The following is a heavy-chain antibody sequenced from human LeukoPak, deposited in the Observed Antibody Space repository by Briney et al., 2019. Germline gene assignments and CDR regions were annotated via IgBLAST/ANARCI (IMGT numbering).Heavy chain of an antibody. CDR1: GCTFSSYG. J-gene: IGHJ4*02. D-gene: IGHD3-22*01. V-gene: IGHV3-33*01. Sequence: GGSLRLSCAASGCTFSSYGMHWVRQAPGKGLEWVAVIWYDGSNKNYVDSVKRRFTISRENSKNTLYLLRDSLRAEDTGVYYCATDRDNYDRSGFSALEYWGQGTLVTVSS. CDR2: IWYDGSNK. CDR3: ATDRDNYDRSGFSALEY.